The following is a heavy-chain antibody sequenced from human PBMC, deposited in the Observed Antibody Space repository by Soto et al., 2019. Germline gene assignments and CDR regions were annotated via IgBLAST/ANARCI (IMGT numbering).Heavy chain of an antibody. Sequence: SETLSLTCAVYGGSFSGYYWSWIRQPPGKGLEWIGEINHSGSTNYNPSLKSRVTISVDTSKNQFSLKLSSVTAADTAVYYCARTLRFLEWLPIMHYSMDVWGQGTTVTVSS. V-gene: IGHV4-34*01. D-gene: IGHD3-3*01. CDR1: GGSFSGYY. J-gene: IGHJ6*02. CDR2: INHSGST. CDR3: ARTLRFLEWLPIMHYSMDV.